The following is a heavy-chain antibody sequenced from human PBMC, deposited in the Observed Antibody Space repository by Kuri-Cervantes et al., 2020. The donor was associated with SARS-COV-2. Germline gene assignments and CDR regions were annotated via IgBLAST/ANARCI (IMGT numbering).Heavy chain of an antibody. CDR2: IDWVDDK. CDR1: GFSLTTSGMC. CDR3: ARIQATTVIADY. Sequence: SGPTLVKPTQTLTLTCTFSGFSLTTSGMCVAWIRQPPGKALEWLARIDWVDDKYYKTSLNTRLSISKYTSKNQVVLTMNNMDPVDTATYYCARIQATTVIADYWGQGTLVTVSS. J-gene: IGHJ4*02. V-gene: IGHV2-70*11. D-gene: IGHD4-11*01.